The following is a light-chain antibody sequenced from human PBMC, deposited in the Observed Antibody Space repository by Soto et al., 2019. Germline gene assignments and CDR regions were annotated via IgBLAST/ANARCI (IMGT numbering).Light chain of an antibody. Sequence: EIVMTQSLATLSVSPGERATLSCRASQSVSSNLAWYQQKPGQAPRLLIYGVSTRATGIPARFSGSGSGTEFTLTISSLQSEDFAVYYCQQYNNWPLYTFGQGTKLEIK. CDR1: QSVSSN. CDR3: QQYNNWPLYT. J-gene: IGKJ2*01. CDR2: GVS. V-gene: IGKV3-15*01.